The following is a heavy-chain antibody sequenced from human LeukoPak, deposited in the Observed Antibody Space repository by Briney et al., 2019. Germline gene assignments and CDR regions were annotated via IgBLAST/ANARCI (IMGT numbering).Heavy chain of an antibody. CDR1: GYTFTSYA. CDR3: ARAFGRTYYDY. CDR2: ITAYNGNT. V-gene: IGHV1-18*01. Sequence: ASVKVSCKASGYTFTSYAISWVRQAPGQGLEWMGWITAYNGNTNYAQKLLGRVTMTTDTSTSTAYMELRSLRSDDTAVYYCARAFGRTYYDYWGQGTLVTVSS. J-gene: IGHJ4*02. D-gene: IGHD3/OR15-3a*01.